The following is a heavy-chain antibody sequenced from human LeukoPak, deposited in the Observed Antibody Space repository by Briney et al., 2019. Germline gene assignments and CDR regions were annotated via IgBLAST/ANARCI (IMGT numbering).Heavy chain of an antibody. CDR2: INTHSGNP. D-gene: IGHD2-2*01. CDR3: ARDRLVTSWLDY. CDR1: GYTFTSYA. J-gene: IGHJ4*02. Sequence: GASVKVSCKASGYTFTSYAMNWVRQAPGQGLEWMGWINTHSGNPTYAQGFIGRYVFSLDTSASTAYLQISSLKAEDTAVYYCARDRLVTSWLDYWGQGTLVTVSS. V-gene: IGHV7-4-1*02.